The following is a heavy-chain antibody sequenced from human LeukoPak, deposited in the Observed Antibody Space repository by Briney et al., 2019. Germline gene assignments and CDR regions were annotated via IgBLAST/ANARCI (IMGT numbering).Heavy chain of an antibody. D-gene: IGHD5-18*01. V-gene: IGHV3-23*01. CDR2: ISGSGGST. CDR3: AKGYSYGLDAFDI. CDR1: GFTFSSYA. J-gene: IGHJ3*02. Sequence: GGSLRLSCAASGFTFSSYAMSWVRQAPGKGLEWVSAISGSGGSTYYADSVKGRFAISRDNSKNTLYLQMNSLRAGDTAVYYCAKGYSYGLDAFDIWGQGTMVTVSS.